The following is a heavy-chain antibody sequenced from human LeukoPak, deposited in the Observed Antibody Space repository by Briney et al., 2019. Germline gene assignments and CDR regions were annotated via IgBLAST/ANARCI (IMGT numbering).Heavy chain of an antibody. CDR3: ARLYSSGWYDAFDI. CDR2: IKTNSGGT. D-gene: IGHD6-19*01. J-gene: IGHJ3*02. CDR1: GYTFTVYY. V-gene: IGHV1-2*02. Sequence: AGVWVSSAASGYTFTVYYMRWVRHAPGQGLGWRGWIKTNSGGTNYAQKSQDRVTMTRDTSISTAYMELSRLRSDDTAVYYCARLYSSGWYDAFDIWGQGTMVTVSS.